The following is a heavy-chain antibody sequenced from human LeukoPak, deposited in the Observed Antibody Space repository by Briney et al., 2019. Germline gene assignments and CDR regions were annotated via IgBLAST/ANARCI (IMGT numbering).Heavy chain of an antibody. CDR1: GGSFSGYY. CDR2: INHRGST. CDR3: ARGLGYLYSGYDPARFDY. V-gene: IGHV4-34*01. Sequence: SETLSLTCAVYGGSFSGYYWSWIRQPPGKGLEWIGEINHRGSTNYNPSLKSRVTISVDTSKNQFSLKLSSVTAADTAVYYCARGLGYLYSGYDPARFDYWGQGTLVTVSS. D-gene: IGHD5-12*01. J-gene: IGHJ4*02.